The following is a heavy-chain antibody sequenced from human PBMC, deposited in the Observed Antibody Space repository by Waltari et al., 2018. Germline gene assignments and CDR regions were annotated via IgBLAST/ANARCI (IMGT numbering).Heavy chain of an antibody. CDR1: GFSFSDYT. CDR3: ARISTWRATISPFDY. CDR2: ISYDGSNR. J-gene: IGHJ4*02. Sequence: QVQVVESGGGVVQPGRSLRLSCAASGFSFSDYTMNWIRHTPGKGREGVAYISYDGSNRYYAESVKGRFTISRDNSKNTLFLQMDSLRTEDTALYYCARISTWRATISPFDYWGQGTQVTVSS. D-gene: IGHD3-3*01. V-gene: IGHV3-30-3*01.